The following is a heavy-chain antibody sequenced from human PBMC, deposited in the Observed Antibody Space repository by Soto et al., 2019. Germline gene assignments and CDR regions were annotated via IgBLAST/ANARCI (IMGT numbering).Heavy chain of an antibody. CDR1: GYTFTSYA. J-gene: IGHJ5*02. Sequence: GASVKVSCKASGYTFTSYAMHWVRQAPGQRLEWMGWINAGNGNTKYSQKFQGRVTITRDTSASTAYMELSSLRSEDTAVYYCARSGQYYGSGSFMFDPWGQGTLVTVSS. V-gene: IGHV1-3*01. CDR2: INAGNGNT. CDR3: ARSGQYYGSGSFMFDP. D-gene: IGHD3-10*01.